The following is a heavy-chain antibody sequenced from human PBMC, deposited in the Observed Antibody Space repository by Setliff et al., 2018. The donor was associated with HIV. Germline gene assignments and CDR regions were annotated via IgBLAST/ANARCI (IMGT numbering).Heavy chain of an antibody. CDR1: GFTFSNYE. CDR3: AREGITGTTLHPY. CDR2: ISRREDMI. V-gene: IGHV3-48*03. Sequence: PGGSLRLSCAASGFTFSNYEMSWVRQAPGKGLEWVSYISRREDMIRYSESVKGRFTISRDNAKNSLYLQMDSLRAEDTAVYYCAREGITGTTLHPYWGQGTLVTVSS. J-gene: IGHJ4*02. D-gene: IGHD1-7*01.